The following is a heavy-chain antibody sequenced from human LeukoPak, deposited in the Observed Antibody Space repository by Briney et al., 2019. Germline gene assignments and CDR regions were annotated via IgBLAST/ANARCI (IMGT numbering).Heavy chain of an antibody. V-gene: IGHV4-34*01. D-gene: IGHD6-13*01. Sequence: SGTLSLTCAVYGGSFSGYYWSWIRQPPGKWLEWIGEINHSGSTNYNPSLKSRVTISVDTSKNQFSLKLSSVTAADTAVYYCARVGNPSSSWYVGGNYYYYYMDVWGKGTTVTVSS. CDR3: ARVGNPSSSWYVGGNYYYYYMDV. CDR1: GGSFSGYY. J-gene: IGHJ6*03. CDR2: INHSGST.